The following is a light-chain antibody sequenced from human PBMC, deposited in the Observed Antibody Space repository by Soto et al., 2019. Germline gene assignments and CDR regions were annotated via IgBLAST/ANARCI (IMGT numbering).Light chain of an antibody. CDR3: QQRSNWPRFT. CDR1: QSVSSY. CDR2: EAS. J-gene: IGKJ3*01. V-gene: IGKV3-11*01. Sequence: IVLTQSPATLSLSPGERATLSCMASQSVSSYLAWYQQKPGQAPRLLIYEASNRATGIPARFSGSGSGTDFTLTISSLEPEDFAVYDCQQRSNWPRFTFGPGTKVEIK.